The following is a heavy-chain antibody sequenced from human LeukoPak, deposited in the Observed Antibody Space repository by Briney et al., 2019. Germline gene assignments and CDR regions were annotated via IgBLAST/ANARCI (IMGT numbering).Heavy chain of an antibody. V-gene: IGHV3-30*02. CDR1: GLTFSSYG. CDR3: EAVAGNFDY. J-gene: IGHJ4*02. D-gene: IGHD6-13*01. Sequence: GGSLRLSCGASGLTFSSYGMPWVRQAPGKGLEWVAFIRYDGSNKYYADCVKGRFTISRDNSKNTLYLQMNSLRAEDTAVYYCEAVAGNFDYWGQGTLVTVSS. CDR2: IRYDGSNK.